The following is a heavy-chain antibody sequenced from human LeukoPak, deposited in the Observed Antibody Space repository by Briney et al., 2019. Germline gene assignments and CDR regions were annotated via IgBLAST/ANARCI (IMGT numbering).Heavy chain of an antibody. CDR1: GYTFTSYD. D-gene: IGHD2-15*01. CDR2: MSPNSDYT. J-gene: IGHJ4*02. V-gene: IGHV1-8*02. CDR3: ASGVGGGNEY. Sequence: ASVKVSCEASGYTFTSYDINWVRQATGQGLEWMAWMSPNSDYTGYAQKFQGRVTMTRNTSISTAYMELSSLRSDDTAMYFWASGVGGGNEYWGQGTLFTVSS.